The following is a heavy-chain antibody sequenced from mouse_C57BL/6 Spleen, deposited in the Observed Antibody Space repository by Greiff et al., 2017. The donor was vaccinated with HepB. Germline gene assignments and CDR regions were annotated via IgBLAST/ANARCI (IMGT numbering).Heavy chain of an antibody. Sequence: EVHLVESGGGLVQPGGSLSLSCAASGFTFTDYYMSWVRQPPGKALEWLGFIRNKANGYTTEYSASVKGRFTISRDNSQSTLYLQMNALRAEDSATYYCARYRPVLYAMDYWGQGTSVTVSS. D-gene: IGHD1-1*01. J-gene: IGHJ4*01. CDR3: ARYRPVLYAMDY. CDR1: GFTFTDYY. V-gene: IGHV7-3*01. CDR2: IRNKANGYTT.